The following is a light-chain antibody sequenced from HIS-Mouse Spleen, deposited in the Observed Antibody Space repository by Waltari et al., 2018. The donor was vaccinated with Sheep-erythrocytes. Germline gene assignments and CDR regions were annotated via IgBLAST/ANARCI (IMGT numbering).Light chain of an antibody. J-gene: IGLJ3*02. Sequence: QSVLTHPPSASGTPGQRVTISCSGSSSNIGSNTVHWYQQPPGTAPKLLIYSNNQRPSGVPDRFSGSKSGTSASLAISGLQSEDEADYYCAAWDDSLNGWVFGGGTKLTVL. CDR2: SNN. CDR3: AAWDDSLNGWV. CDR1: SSNIGSNT. V-gene: IGLV1-44*01.